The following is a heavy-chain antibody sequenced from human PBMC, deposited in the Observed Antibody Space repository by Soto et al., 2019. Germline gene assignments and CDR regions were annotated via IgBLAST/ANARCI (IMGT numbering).Heavy chain of an antibody. J-gene: IGHJ4*02. D-gene: IGHD4-4*01. CDR3: ARGPRGLYGNDY. CDR1: GFTFSSDW. Sequence: GGSLRLSCAASGFTFSSDWMHWVRQAAGKGLVWVSRINMDGSSTNYADSVKGRFTISRDNAKNTLYLQMNSLRAGDTAVYYCARGPRGLYGNDYWGQGALVTVSS. CDR2: INMDGSST. V-gene: IGHV3-74*01.